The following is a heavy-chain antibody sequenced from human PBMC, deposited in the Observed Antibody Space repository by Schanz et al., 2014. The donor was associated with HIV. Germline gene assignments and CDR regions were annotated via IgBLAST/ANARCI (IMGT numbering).Heavy chain of an antibody. CDR2: INHSGNT. CDR1: GGSIVDYH. Sequence: QVQLQESGPGLVKPSETLSLTCTVSGGSIVDYHWNWIRQPPGKGLEWIGEINHSGNTYKKPSLKSRVTISVDTSKNQFSLNLTSVTAADTAVYFCGRGTRYERDYVGPRSDGMDVWGQGTTVIVSS. D-gene: IGHD4-17*01. V-gene: IGHV4-59*04. J-gene: IGHJ6*02. CDR3: GRGTRYERDYVGPRSDGMDV.